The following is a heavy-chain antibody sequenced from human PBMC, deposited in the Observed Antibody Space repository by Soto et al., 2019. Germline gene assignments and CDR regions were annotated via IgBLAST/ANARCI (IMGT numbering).Heavy chain of an antibody. CDR3: ARDPDVVGDNSGKNNAFDI. V-gene: IGHV4-31*01. D-gene: IGHD3-22*01. Sequence: QVQLQESGPGLVKPSQTLSLTCTVSGGSISSGGYYWRWIRQHPGKVLEWIGYIEYSGSTYYNPALKSLFTISVDPSKNQFSLNLSSVTAADTAVYYCARDPDVVGDNSGKNNAFDIWGQGTMVTVSS. CDR1: GGSISSGGYY. CDR2: IEYSGST. J-gene: IGHJ3*02.